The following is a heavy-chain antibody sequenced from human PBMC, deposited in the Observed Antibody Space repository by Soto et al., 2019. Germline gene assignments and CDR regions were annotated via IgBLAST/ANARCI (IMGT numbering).Heavy chain of an antibody. Sequence: PSETLSLTCAVSGGSLISGGYSWSWIRQSPGKGLEWIGYIFHTGSTYYNPSLKSRVTISLDMSKYLFSLKLSSVTAADTAVYYCARVGVITLFMGAFDIWGQGTMVTVSS. CDR1: GGSLISGGYS. V-gene: IGHV4-30-2*06. CDR2: IFHTGST. J-gene: IGHJ3*02. D-gene: IGHD3-22*01. CDR3: ARVGVITLFMGAFDI.